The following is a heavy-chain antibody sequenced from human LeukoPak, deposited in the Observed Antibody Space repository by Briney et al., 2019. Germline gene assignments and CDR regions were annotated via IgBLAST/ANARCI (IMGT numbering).Heavy chain of an antibody. Sequence: GGSLRLSCAASGFTFSSYAMSWVRQAPGKGLEWVSAISGSGGSTYYADSVKGRFTISRDNSKNTLYLQMNSLRAEDTAVYYCAKVKWYGDNVLDAFDIWGQGTMATVSS. J-gene: IGHJ3*02. D-gene: IGHD4-17*01. V-gene: IGHV3-23*01. CDR2: ISGSGGST. CDR3: AKVKWYGDNVLDAFDI. CDR1: GFTFSSYA.